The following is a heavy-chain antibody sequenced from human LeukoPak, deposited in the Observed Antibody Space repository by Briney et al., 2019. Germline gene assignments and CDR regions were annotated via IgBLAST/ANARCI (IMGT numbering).Heavy chain of an antibody. D-gene: IGHD6-13*01. CDR1: GGSISSSNW. V-gene: IGHV4-4*02. CDR3: ARVAADYYYYYYGMDV. J-gene: IGHJ6*02. Sequence: SETLSLTCAVSGGSISSSNWWSWVRQPPGKGLEWIGEIYRSGSTNYNPSLKSRVTISVDKSKNQFSLKLSSVTAADTAVYYCARVAADYYYYYYGMDVWGQGTTVTVSS. CDR2: IYRSGST.